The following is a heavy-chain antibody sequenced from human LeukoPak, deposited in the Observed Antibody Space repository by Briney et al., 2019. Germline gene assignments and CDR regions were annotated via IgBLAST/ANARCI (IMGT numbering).Heavy chain of an antibody. CDR3: GRVYCSTTSCYDYYDYYMDV. J-gene: IGHJ6*03. CDR1: GFRFDDYG. D-gene: IGHD2-2*01. V-gene: IGHV3-20*04. Sequence: GGSLRLSCAASGFRFDDYGMSWVRHVPGKGLEWVSGTNWDGASTGYADSVKGRFTISRDNVKNFLYLQMNGLRVEDTALYFCGRVYCSTTSCYDYYDYYMDVWGKGTTVTVSS. CDR2: TNWDGAST.